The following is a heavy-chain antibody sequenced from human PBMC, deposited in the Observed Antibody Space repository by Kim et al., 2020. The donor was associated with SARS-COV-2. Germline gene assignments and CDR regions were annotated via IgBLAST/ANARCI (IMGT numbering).Heavy chain of an antibody. V-gene: IGHV6-1*01. J-gene: IGHJ4*02. Sequence: VSVKSRITINPDTSKNQFSLQLNSVTPEDTAVYYCARERRSGYSSGPFDYWGQGTLVTVSS. CDR3: ARERRSGYSSGPFDY. D-gene: IGHD6-19*01.